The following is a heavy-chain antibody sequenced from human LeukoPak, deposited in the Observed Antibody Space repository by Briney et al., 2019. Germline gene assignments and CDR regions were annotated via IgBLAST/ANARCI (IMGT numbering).Heavy chain of an antibody. Sequence: SETLSLTCTVSGGSISSSSYYWGWIRQPPGKGLEWPGRIYYSGRTYYNPSLKSRVTISVDTSKNQFSLKLSSVTAADTAVYYCARDVLVAYVVVTVDDAFDIWGQGTMVTVSS. V-gene: IGHV4-39*07. CDR2: IYYSGRT. CDR3: ARDVLVAYVVVTVDDAFDI. CDR1: GGSISSSSYY. D-gene: IGHD2-21*02. J-gene: IGHJ3*02.